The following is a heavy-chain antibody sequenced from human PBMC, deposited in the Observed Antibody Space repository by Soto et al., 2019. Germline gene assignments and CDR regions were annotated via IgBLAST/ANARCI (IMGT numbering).Heavy chain of an antibody. J-gene: IGHJ6*02. Sequence: SVKVSCKASGYTFNSYGISWVRQAPGQGLEWMGRIIPILGIANYAQKFQGRVTITADKSTSTAYMELSSLRSEDTAVYYCARDEGRYYYGSGSLGYYYYYGMDVWGQGTTVTVSS. CDR1: GYTFNSYG. CDR3: ARDEGRYYYGSGSLGYYYYYGMDV. V-gene: IGHV1-69*04. D-gene: IGHD3-10*01. CDR2: IIPILGIA.